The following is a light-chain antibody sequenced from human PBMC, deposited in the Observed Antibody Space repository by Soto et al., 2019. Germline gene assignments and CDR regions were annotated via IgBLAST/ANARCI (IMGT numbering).Light chain of an antibody. J-gene: IGLJ1*01. Sequence: QSVLTQPASVSGSPGQSMTISCTGTSSDVGGFKYVSWYQQHPGKAPKLMIYDVSNWPSGASNRFSGSNSGNTASLTISGLQAQDEADYYCCSYTSINTFVFGSGTKLTVL. CDR3: CSYTSINTFV. CDR2: DVS. CDR1: SSDVGGFKY. V-gene: IGLV2-14*01.